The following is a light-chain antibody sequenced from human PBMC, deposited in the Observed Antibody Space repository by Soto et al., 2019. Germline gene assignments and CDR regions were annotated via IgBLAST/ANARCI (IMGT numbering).Light chain of an antibody. V-gene: IGKV1-6*01. Sequence: AIQMTQSPSSLSASVGDGVTITCRASQGIRNDLGWYQQKPGKAPKLLIYAASTLQSGVPSRFSGSGSGTGFTLTISSLQPEDCATYYCLQDYNYPWTFGQGTKVEIK. CDR1: QGIRND. CDR3: LQDYNYPWT. CDR2: AAS. J-gene: IGKJ1*01.